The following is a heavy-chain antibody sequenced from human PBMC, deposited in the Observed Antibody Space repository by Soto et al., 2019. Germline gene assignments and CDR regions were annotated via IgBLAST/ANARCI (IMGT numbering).Heavy chain of an antibody. V-gene: IGHV4-4*02. D-gene: IGHD6-19*01. CDR1: GGSISSSNW. CDR3: ARGYSSGRSDTERNWFDP. Sequence: PSETLSLTCAVSGGSISSSNWWSWVRQPPGKGLEWIGEIYHSGSTNYNPSLKSRVTISVDKSKNQFSLKLSSVTAADTAVYYCARGYSSGRSDTERNWFDPWGQGTLVTVSS. J-gene: IGHJ5*02. CDR2: IYHSGST.